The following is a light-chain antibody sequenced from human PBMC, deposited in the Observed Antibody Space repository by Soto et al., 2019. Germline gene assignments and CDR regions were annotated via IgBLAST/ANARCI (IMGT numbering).Light chain of an antibody. CDR1: QSVLHSSNNRNY. Sequence: DIVLTQSPDSLPVSLGERATINCKSGQSVLHSSNNRNYLAWYQQKPGQPPKLLIYWASTRESGVPDRFSGSGSGTDFTLTISTLQAEDVAVYYCQQYYASPGTFGQGTKVEIK. J-gene: IGKJ1*01. CDR2: WAS. V-gene: IGKV4-1*01. CDR3: QQYYASPGT.